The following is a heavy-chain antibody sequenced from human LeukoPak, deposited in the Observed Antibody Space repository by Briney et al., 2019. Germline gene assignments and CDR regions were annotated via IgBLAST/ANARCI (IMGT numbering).Heavy chain of an antibody. J-gene: IGHJ4*02. V-gene: IGHV1-46*01. CDR2: INPSGGST. CDR3: ARSENYYDSSGYRRFDY. CDR1: GYTFTRYY. D-gene: IGHD3-22*01. Sequence: ASVKVSCKASGYTFTRYYIHWVRQAPGQGLEWMGIINPSGGSTSYAQKFQGRVTMTGDTSTSTVYMELSSLRSEDTAVYYCARSENYYDSSGYRRFDYWGQGTLVTVSS.